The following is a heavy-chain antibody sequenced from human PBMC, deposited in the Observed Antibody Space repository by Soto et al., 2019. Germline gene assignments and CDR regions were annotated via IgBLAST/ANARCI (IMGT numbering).Heavy chain of an antibody. CDR2: IYYSGST. Sequence: PSETLSLTCTFSGGSISSSSYFLGWVRQPPRKGLEWIGSIYYSGSTYYNPSLKSRVTISVDTSKNQFSLKLSSVTAADTAVYYCASPADSSSWYGDYYYYGMDVWGQGTTVTVSS. V-gene: IGHV4-39*01. J-gene: IGHJ6*02. CDR3: ASPADSSSWYGDYYYYGMDV. CDR1: GGSISSSSYF. D-gene: IGHD6-13*01.